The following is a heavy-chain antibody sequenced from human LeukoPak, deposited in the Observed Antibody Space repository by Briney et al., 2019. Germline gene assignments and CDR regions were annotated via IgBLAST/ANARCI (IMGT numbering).Heavy chain of an antibody. CDR1: GFTFSSYA. CDR2: ITGSGGNT. V-gene: IGHV3-23*01. J-gene: IGHJ4*02. Sequence: PGGSLRLSCAASGFTFSSYAMSWVRQAPGKGLEWVSTITGSGGNTYYADSVKGRFTISRDNSKNTLYLQMNSLRAEDTAVYYCARRLDFGDYGNGFDYWGQGSQVTVSS. CDR3: ARRLDFGDYGNGFDY. D-gene: IGHD4-17*01.